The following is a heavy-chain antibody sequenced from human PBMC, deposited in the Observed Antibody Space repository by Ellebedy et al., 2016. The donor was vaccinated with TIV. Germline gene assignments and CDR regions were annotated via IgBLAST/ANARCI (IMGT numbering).Heavy chain of an antibody. CDR1: GFTFDDYG. V-gene: IGHV3-20*04. D-gene: IGHD6-19*01. CDR3: ASAGGSGWYYNNYYFDY. J-gene: IGHJ4*02. Sequence: GGSLRLXCAASGFTFDDYGMSWVRQAPGKGLEWVSGINWNGGSTGYADSVKGRFTISRDNAKNSLYLQMNSLRAEDTAIYYCASAGGSGWYYNNYYFDYWGQGTLVTVSS. CDR2: INWNGGST.